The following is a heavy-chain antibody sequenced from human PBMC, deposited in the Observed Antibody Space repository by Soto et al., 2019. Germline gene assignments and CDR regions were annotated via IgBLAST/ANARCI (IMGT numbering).Heavy chain of an antibody. J-gene: IGHJ4*02. CDR3: ARGWAYSSGWVDS. Sequence: EVQLVESGGGLVQPGGSLRLSCAASGFTFSSYWMHWVRQAPGKGLMWVSRISSDGSSTTYADSVKGLFIISRDNAKNTLYLQMDSLRAEDTAVYYCARGWAYSSGWVDSWGQGPLVTVSS. D-gene: IGHD6-19*01. V-gene: IGHV3-74*01. CDR1: GFTFSSYW. CDR2: ISSDGSST.